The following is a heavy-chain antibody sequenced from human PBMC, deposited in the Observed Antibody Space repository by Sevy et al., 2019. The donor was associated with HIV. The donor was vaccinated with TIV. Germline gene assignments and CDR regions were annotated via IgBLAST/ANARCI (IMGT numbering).Heavy chain of an antibody. J-gene: IGHJ6*02. Sequence: GGSLRLSCAASGFTFSTYAMSWVRQAPGKGLEWVAVISGSGGGTYYADSVKGRFTISRDNSKNTLYLQMNSLRAGDSAVYYFAKDDYYYNSSGYSLSQWYYGMDVWGQGTTVTVSS. D-gene: IGHD3-22*01. CDR2: ISGSGGGT. CDR3: AKDDYYYNSSGYSLSQWYYGMDV. CDR1: GFTFSTYA. V-gene: IGHV3-23*01.